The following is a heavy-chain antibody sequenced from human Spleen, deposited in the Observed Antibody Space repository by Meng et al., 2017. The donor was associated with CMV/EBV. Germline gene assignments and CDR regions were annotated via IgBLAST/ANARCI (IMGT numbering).Heavy chain of an antibody. D-gene: IGHD2-15*01. J-gene: IGHJ4*02. V-gene: IGHV4-30-4*08. CDR1: XGSLSSGDYY. Sequence: QVQLQESGPGLVKPSXXXXXTXXVXXGSLSSGDYYWSWIRQPPGKGLEWIGYIYYSGSTYYNPSLKSRVTISVDTSKNQFSLKLSSVTAADTAVYYCARGVRGRSGNIQYFGHFIFIDYWGQGTLVTVSS. CDR3: ARGVRGRSGNIQYFGHFIFIDY. CDR2: IYYSGST.